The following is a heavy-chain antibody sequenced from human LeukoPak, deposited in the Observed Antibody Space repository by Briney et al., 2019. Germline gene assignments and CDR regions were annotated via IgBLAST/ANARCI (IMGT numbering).Heavy chain of an antibody. CDR2: ISSDGNNK. J-gene: IGHJ4*02. D-gene: IGHD2/OR15-2a*01. CDR3: VSFYETY. Sequence: AGGSLRLSCAASGFTFSSYGMHWVRQAPGKGLEWVAVISSDGNNKNYVDSVKGRFTISRDNSKNTLYLQMNSLRAEDTAVYYCVSFYETYWGRGTLVTVSS. CDR1: GFTFSSYG. V-gene: IGHV3-30*03.